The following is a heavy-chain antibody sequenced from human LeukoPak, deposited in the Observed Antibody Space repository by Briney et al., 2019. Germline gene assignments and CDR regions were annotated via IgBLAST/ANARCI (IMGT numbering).Heavy chain of an antibody. V-gene: IGHV4-59*08. D-gene: IGHD5-24*01. CDR2: ISDSGT. J-gene: IGHJ4*02. CDR3: ATHGGGYSFDY. Sequence: PSETLSLTCTVSGGSISSYYWSWIRQPPGKGLEWVCDISDSGTNYNHSLKSRVAITVDTSKNTFSLKLTSVSSEDTAVYYCATHGGGYSFDYWGQGTLVTVS. CDR1: GGSISSYY.